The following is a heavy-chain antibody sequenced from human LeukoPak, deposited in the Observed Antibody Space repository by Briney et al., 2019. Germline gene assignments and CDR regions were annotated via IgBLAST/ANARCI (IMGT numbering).Heavy chain of an antibody. J-gene: IGHJ4*02. V-gene: IGHV4-34*01. CDR3: ARLRGDY. CDR2: INHSGST. Sequence: SETLSLTCAVYGGSFSGYYWSWIRQPPGKGLEWIGEINHSGSTNYNPSLKSRVTISVDTSKNQFSLKLSSVTAADTAVYYCARLRGDYWGQGTLVTVSS. CDR1: GGSFSGYY.